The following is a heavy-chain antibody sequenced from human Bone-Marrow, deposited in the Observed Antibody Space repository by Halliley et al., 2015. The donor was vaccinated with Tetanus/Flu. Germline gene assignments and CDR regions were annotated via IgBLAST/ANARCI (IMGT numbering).Heavy chain of an antibody. V-gene: IGHV3-7*03. J-gene: IGHJ4*02. CDR2: IKQDGSEK. Sequence: KGLGWVANIKQDGSEKNYVDSVKGRFTISRDNAENSLFLQMNSLRIEDTAVYYCTCGSGWDSDYWGQGTLVTVSS. D-gene: IGHD6-19*01. CDR3: TCGSGWDSDY.